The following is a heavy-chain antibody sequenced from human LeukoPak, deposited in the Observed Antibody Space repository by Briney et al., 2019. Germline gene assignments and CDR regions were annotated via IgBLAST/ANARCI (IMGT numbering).Heavy chain of an antibody. J-gene: IGHJ5*02. CDR1: GFTFSSYT. CDR3: TRAPTP. Sequence: GGSLNLSCAASGFTFSSYTMNWARQAPGKGLEWVSAISSSGHYIYYADSVKGRFTISRDNAKNSLYLQMDSLRADEDTAMYYCTRAPTPSGQGTLVTVSS. V-gene: IGHV3-21*01. CDR2: ISSSGHYI. D-gene: IGHD1-26*01.